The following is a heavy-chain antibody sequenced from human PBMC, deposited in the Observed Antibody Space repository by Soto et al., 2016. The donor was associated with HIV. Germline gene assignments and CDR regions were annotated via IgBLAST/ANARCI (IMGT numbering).Heavy chain of an antibody. D-gene: IGHD3-10*01. CDR2: IYSGGST. CDR1: GFTVSSNQ. J-gene: IGHJ6*02. CDR3: ARDKRMEGVTPFTYSYYGMDV. V-gene: IGHV3-53*02. Sequence: EVQLVETGGGLIQPGGSLRLSCAASGFTVSSNQMNWVRQAPGKGLEWVSVIYSGGSTYYADSVKGRFTISRDNSKNTLYLQMNSLRAEDTAVYYCARDKRMEGVTPFTYSYYGMDVWGQGTTVTVSS.